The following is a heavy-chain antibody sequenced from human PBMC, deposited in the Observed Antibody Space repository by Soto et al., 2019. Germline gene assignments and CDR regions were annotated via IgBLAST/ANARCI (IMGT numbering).Heavy chain of an antibody. Sequence: QVQLVESGGGVVQPGRSLRLSCAASGFTFSSYAMHWVRQAPGKGLEWVAVISYDGSNKYYADSVKGRFTISRDNSKNTLYLQMNSLRAEATAVYYCARDLDYYDSTPGGYWGQGTLVTVSS. D-gene: IGHD3-22*01. CDR3: ARDLDYYDSTPGGY. CDR2: ISYDGSNK. V-gene: IGHV3-30-3*01. J-gene: IGHJ4*02. CDR1: GFTFSSYA.